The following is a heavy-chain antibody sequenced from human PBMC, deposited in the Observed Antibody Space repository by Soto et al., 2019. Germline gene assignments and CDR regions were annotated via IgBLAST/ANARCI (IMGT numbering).Heavy chain of an antibody. V-gene: IGHV1-46*01. J-gene: IGHJ6*02. CDR3: ARMNYGGYSYGFYYYYGMDV. CDR2: INPSGGST. D-gene: IGHD5-18*01. Sequence: ASVKVSCKASGYTFTSYYMHWVRQAPGQGLEWMGIINPSGGSTSYAQKFQGRVTMTRDTSTSTVYMELSSLRSEDTAVYYCARMNYGGYSYGFYYYYGMDVWGQGTTVTVSS. CDR1: GYTFTSYY.